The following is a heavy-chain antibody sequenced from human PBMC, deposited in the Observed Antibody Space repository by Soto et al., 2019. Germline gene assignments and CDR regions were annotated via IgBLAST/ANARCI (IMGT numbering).Heavy chain of an antibody. CDR2: INPNSGGT. CDR1: GYTFTGYY. J-gene: IGHJ4*02. D-gene: IGHD3-22*01. V-gene: IGHV1-2*02. Sequence: ASVKVSCKASGYTFTGYYMHWVRQAPGQGLEWMGWINPNSGGTNYAQKFQGRVTMTRDTSISTAYMELSRLRSDDTAVYYCARELVNYYDSSAVGPFFDYWGQGTLVTVSS. CDR3: ARELVNYYDSSAVGPFFDY.